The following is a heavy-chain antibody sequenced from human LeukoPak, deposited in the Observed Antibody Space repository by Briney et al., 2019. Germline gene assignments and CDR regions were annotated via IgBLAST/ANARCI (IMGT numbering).Heavy chain of an antibody. J-gene: IGHJ5*02. CDR1: GYPFRNYD. D-gene: IGHD3-10*01. CDR3: TKASLAFGTKYFDP. Sequence: GASVKVSCKASGYPFRNYDINWVRQAPGDGLEWMGWINPKSGNTGYGQKFQGRVTMTRVTSITTAYMELRSLRSDDTAAYYCTKASLAFGTKYFDPWGQGTLVTVSS. CDR2: INPKSGNT. V-gene: IGHV1-8*01.